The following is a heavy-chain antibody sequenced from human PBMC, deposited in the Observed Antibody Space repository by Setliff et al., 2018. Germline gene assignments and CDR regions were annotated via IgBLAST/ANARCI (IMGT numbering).Heavy chain of an antibody. D-gene: IGHD2-15*01. J-gene: IGHJ4*02. CDR2: IWDDGGNK. Sequence: VGSLRLSCAASGFTFSSYRMHWVRQAPGKGLEWVAVIWDDGGNKYHADSVKGRFTISRDNSKNTLYLQMNSLRPEDTAVYYCARTCSGSGCYAGLESWGQGTPVTGSS. CDR1: GFTFSSYR. CDR3: ARTCSGSGCYAGLES. V-gene: IGHV3-33*08.